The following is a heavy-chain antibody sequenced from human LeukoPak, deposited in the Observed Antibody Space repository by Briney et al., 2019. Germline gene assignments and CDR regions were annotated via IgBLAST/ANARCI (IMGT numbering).Heavy chain of an antibody. CDR2: IYYSGST. J-gene: IGHJ4*02. Sequence: SETLSLTCTVSGGSISSSSYYWGWIRQPPGKGLEWIGSIYYSGSTYYNPSLKSRVTISVDTSKNQFSLKLSSVTAADTAVYYCARWGRWLLFDYWGQGTLVTVSS. CDR3: ARWGRWLLFDY. D-gene: IGHD5-24*01. CDR1: GGSISSSSYY. V-gene: IGHV4-39*01.